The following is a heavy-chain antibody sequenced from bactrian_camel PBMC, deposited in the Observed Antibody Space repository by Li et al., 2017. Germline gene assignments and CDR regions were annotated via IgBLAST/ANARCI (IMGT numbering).Heavy chain of an antibody. D-gene: IGHD6*01. Sequence: HVQLEESGGGSVQAGGSLRLSCASSGSIYGTLCMGWVRQAPGREREGVAAIDSDGIASYADSVKGRFTVSRDNAKNTLYLQMNSLNPEDTAMYYCATRPSSGSWFGPLQLKSYNYWGQGTQVTVS. V-gene: IGHV3S53*01. CDR2: IDSDGIA. J-gene: IGHJ4*01. CDR1: GSIYGTLC. CDR3: ATRPSSGSWFGPLQLKSYNY.